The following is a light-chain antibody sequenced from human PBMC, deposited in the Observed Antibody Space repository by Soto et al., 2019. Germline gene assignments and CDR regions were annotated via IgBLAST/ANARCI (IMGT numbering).Light chain of an antibody. Sequence: GDRVTITCRPSQTIDNYLNWYQHKPGKAPKLLIYDASSLESGVPSRFSGSGSGTEFTLTIRSLQPDDFANYYCQQYNSYSLTFGQGTKVEIK. CDR3: QQYNSYSLT. CDR1: QTIDNY. CDR2: DAS. J-gene: IGKJ1*01. V-gene: IGKV1-5*01.